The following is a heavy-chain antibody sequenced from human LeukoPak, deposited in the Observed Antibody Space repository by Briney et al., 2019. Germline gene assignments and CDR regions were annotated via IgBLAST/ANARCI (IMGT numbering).Heavy chain of an antibody. Sequence: PSETLSLTCAVYGGSFSGYYWSWIRQPPGKGLEWIGEINHSGSTNYNPSLKSRVTISVDTSKNQFSLKLSSVTAADTAVYYCARVRMYYDILTGYSPYYYFDYWGQGTLVTVSS. J-gene: IGHJ4*02. CDR2: INHSGST. CDR1: GGSFSGYY. V-gene: IGHV4-34*01. D-gene: IGHD3-9*01. CDR3: ARVRMYYDILTGYSPYYYFDY.